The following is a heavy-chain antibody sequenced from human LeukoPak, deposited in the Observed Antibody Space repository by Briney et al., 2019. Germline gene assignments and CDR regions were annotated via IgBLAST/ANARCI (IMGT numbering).Heavy chain of an antibody. Sequence: SETLPLTCTVSGGSITIYYWSWIRQPAGKGLEWIGRIYTSGSTNYNPSLKSRVTMSVDTSKNQFSLKLSSVTAADTAVYYCARVSWFPGTSYYYMDVWGKGTTVTVSS. CDR3: ARVSWFPGTSYYYMDV. D-gene: IGHD1-1*01. J-gene: IGHJ6*03. V-gene: IGHV4-4*07. CDR1: GGSITIYY. CDR2: IYTSGST.